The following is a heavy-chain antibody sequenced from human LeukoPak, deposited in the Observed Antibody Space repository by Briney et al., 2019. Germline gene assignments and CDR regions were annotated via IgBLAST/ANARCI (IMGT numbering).Heavy chain of an antibody. CDR2: IYSGGNT. Sequence: PGGSLRLSCAASGFTVSSNYMNWVRQAPGKGLEWVSVIYSGGNTYYAESVKGRFTISRDNAKNSLYLQMNSLRAEDTAVYYCARERKAGVGALYYWGQGTLVTVSS. CDR1: GFTVSSNY. D-gene: IGHD1-26*01. V-gene: IGHV3-66*01. CDR3: ARERKAGVGALYY. J-gene: IGHJ4*02.